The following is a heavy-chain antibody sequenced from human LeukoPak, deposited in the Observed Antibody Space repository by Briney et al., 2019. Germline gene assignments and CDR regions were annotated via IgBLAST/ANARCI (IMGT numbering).Heavy chain of an antibody. CDR2: ISRGGDVT. Sequence: GGSLRLSCAASGFTFSTYAMTWVRQAPGKGLEWVSLISRGGDVTYYADSVKGRFTISRDSSKNTLYLQMHSLRAEDTAVYYCAMRERLAAAFDYWGQGTLVTVSS. V-gene: IGHV3-23*01. CDR1: GFTFSTYA. CDR3: AMRERLAAAFDY. J-gene: IGHJ4*02. D-gene: IGHD6-13*01.